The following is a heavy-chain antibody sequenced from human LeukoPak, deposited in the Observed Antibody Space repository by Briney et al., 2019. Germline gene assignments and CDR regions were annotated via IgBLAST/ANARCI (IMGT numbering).Heavy chain of an antibody. CDR3: ARGGRGSAAVVAPRSFDI. D-gene: IGHD3-22*01. CDR2: TYTRGNS. V-gene: IGHV3-53*01. J-gene: IGHJ3*02. CDR1: GFTFSSYG. Sequence: GGSLRLSCAASGFTFSSYGMHWVRQAPGKGLEWVSVTYTRGNSYYTDSVKGRFIISRDTSKNTMDLQMNSLRPEDSALYFCARGGRGSAAVVAPRSFDIWGQGTMVAVSS.